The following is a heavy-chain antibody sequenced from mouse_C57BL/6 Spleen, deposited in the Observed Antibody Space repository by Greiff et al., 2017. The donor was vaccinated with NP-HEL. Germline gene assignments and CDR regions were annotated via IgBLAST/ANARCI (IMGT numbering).Heavy chain of an antibody. CDR1: GFTFSDYG. J-gene: IGHJ2*01. Sequence: EVQLVESGEGLVKPGGSLKLSCAASGFTFSDYGMHWVRQAPEKGLEWVAYISSGSSTIYYADTVKGRFTISRDNAKNTLFLQMTSLRSEDTAMYYCARRGYYGSSPYFDYWGQGTTLTVSS. V-gene: IGHV5-17*01. CDR2: ISSGSSTI. D-gene: IGHD1-1*01. CDR3: ARRGYYGSSPYFDY.